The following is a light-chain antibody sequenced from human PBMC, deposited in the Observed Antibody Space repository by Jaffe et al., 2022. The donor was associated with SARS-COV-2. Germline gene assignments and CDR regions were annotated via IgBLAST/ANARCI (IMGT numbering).Light chain of an antibody. CDR3: SSYAGSNNVV. Sequence: QSALTQPPSASGSPGQSVTISCTGTSSDVGGYNYVSWYQQHPDKVPKLMIYEVSKRPSGVPDRFSGSKSGNTASLTVSGLQAEDEADYYCSSYAGSNNVVFGGGTKLTVL. J-gene: IGLJ3*02. CDR1: SSDVGGYNY. V-gene: IGLV2-8*01. CDR2: EVS.